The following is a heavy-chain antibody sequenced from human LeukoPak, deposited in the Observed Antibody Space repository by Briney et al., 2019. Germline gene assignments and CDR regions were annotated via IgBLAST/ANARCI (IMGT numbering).Heavy chain of an antibody. Sequence: GGSLRLSCAASGFTFSDYYMSWIRQAPGKGLEWVSGISWNSGSIGYADSVKGRFTISRDNAKNSLYLQMNSLRAEDTAVYYCARERRYYDSSGYYAEFDYWGQGTLVTVSS. V-gene: IGHV3-11*04. CDR3: ARERRYYDSSGYYAEFDY. J-gene: IGHJ4*02. D-gene: IGHD3-22*01. CDR2: ISWNSGSI. CDR1: GFTFSDYY.